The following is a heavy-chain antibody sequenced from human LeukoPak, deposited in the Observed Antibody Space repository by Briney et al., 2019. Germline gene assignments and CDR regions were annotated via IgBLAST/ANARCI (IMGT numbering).Heavy chain of an antibody. V-gene: IGHV4-59*01. CDR3: ARDLRTTTGMDV. D-gene: IGHD4-11*01. CDR2: IYYSGST. Sequence: SETLSLTCTVFGGSISSYYWSWIRQPPGKGLEWIGYIYYSGSTNYNPSLKSRVTISVDTSKNQFSLKLSSVTAADTAVYYCARDLRTTTGMDVWGQGTTVTVSS. J-gene: IGHJ6*02. CDR1: GGSISSYY.